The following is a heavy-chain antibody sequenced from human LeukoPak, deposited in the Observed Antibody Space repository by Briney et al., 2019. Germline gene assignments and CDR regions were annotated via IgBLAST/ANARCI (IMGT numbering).Heavy chain of an antibody. CDR1: GFTFSSYG. J-gene: IGHJ4*02. CDR3: AKDQSGYAYYFDY. D-gene: IGHD5-12*01. Sequence: GGSLRLSCAASGFTFSSYGMHWVRQAPGKGLEWVVFIRYDGSNKYYADSVKGRFTISRDNSKNTLYLQMNSLRAEDTAVYYCAKDQSGYAYYFDYWGQGTLVTVSS. V-gene: IGHV3-30*02. CDR2: IRYDGSNK.